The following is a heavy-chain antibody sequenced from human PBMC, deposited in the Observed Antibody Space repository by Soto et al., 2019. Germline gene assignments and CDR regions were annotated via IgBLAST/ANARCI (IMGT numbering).Heavy chain of an antibody. CDR1: GYTFTSYE. CDR3: VSGKFRFDT. V-gene: IGHV1-8*01. D-gene: IGHD2-21*01. CDR2: MNSNTGNI. Sequence: SVKVSCKASGYTFTSYEINWVRQATGQGLEWMGWMNSNTGNIGYAQKFQGRVTMTRNTSISTAYMELSSLRSEDTAVYYCVSGKFRFDTWGQGNAVTV. J-gene: IGHJ5*02.